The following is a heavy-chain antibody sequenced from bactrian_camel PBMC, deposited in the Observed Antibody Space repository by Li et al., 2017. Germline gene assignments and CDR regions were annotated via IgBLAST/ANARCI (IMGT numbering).Heavy chain of an antibody. Sequence: HVQLVESGGGSVQAGGSLTLSCTASQSTYRSICVAWFRQSPGTQREMVATVDSKGVTKVAGSVKGRFTLSKDNAKNVLTLRMDNLKPEDTALYTCAAEDQAPWDMGWICNYNSWGQGTQVTVS. CDR1: QSTYRSIC. V-gene: IGHV3S53*01. CDR2: VDSKGVT. D-gene: IGHD3*01. CDR3: AAEDQAPWDMGWICNYNS. J-gene: IGHJ4*01.